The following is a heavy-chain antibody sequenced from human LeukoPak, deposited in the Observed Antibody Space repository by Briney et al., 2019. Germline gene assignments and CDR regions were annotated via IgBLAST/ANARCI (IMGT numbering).Heavy chain of an antibody. J-gene: IGHJ4*02. CDR2: IYTTGAT. Sequence: PSETLSLTCTVSSGSINSYYWGWVRQPPGKGLEWIGRIYTTGATQYNPSLKSRVTMSVDTSTNQFSLNLRSMTAADTAVYYCGRQGYTASHYFFDYWSQGILVAVS. V-gene: IGHV4-4*07. D-gene: IGHD2-2*02. CDR3: GRQGYTASHYFFDY. CDR1: SGSINSYY.